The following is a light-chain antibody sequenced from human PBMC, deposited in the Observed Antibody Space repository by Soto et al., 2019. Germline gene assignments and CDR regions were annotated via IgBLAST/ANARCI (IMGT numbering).Light chain of an antibody. CDR3: QSYDSSLSGWV. J-gene: IGLJ3*02. CDR2: GNS. CDR1: SSNIGAGYD. V-gene: IGLV1-40*01. Sequence: QLVLTQPPSVSGAPGQRVTISCTGSSSNIGAGYDVHWYQQLPGTAPKLLIYGNSNRPSGVPDRFSGSKSGTSASLAITGLQAEDEADYYCQSYDSSLSGWVFGGGTKGPS.